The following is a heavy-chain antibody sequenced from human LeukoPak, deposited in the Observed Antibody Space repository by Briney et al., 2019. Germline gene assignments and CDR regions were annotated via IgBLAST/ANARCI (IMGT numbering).Heavy chain of an antibody. Sequence: ASVTVSFTASGYTFTDYFIHWVRQSPGQGLEWMGWINPKIGGTDYAHKFQGRVTMTRDTSISTAYMELSGLRSDDSAIYYCVRDLFTPRDIWGQGTLVTVSP. J-gene: IGHJ4*02. CDR1: GYTFTDYF. D-gene: IGHD2-15*01. V-gene: IGHV1-2*02. CDR2: INPKIGGT. CDR3: VRDLFTPRDI.